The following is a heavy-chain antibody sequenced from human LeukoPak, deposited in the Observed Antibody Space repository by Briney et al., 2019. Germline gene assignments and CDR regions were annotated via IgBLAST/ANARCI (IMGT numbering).Heavy chain of an antibody. CDR3: AKDLGSSGWYIDY. D-gene: IGHD6-19*01. V-gene: IGHV3-23*01. Sequence: GGSLRLSCAASGFTFSTYGVYWVRQAPGKGLEWVSSNSGGSSYYADSVKGRFTISRDNSKNTLYLQMNSLRAEDTAVYYCAKDLGSSGWYIDYWGQGTLVTVSS. CDR2: NSGGSS. J-gene: IGHJ4*02. CDR1: GFTFSTYG.